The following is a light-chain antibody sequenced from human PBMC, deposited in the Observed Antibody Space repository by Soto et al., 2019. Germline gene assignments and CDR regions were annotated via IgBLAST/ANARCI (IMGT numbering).Light chain of an antibody. J-gene: IGKJ3*01. CDR1: QGISSS. Sequence: DIQMTQSPSSLSASVGDRVTITCRASQGISSSLAWYQHKPGKVPELLIYAASTLNSGVTSRFSGSGSGTDFTLTISSLQPEDVATYYCQEYYSPPFTFGPGTKVNFK. CDR3: QEYYSPPFT. CDR2: AAS. V-gene: IGKV1-27*01.